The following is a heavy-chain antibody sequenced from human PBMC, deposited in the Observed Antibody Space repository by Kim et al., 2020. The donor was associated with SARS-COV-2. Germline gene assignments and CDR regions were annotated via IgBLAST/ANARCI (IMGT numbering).Heavy chain of an antibody. CDR3: AKSGGYPGRFDP. J-gene: IGHJ5*02. V-gene: IGHV3-43*01. CDR2: ISWDGGST. D-gene: IGHD2-15*01. Sequence: GGSLRLSCAASGFTFDDYTMHWVRQAPGKGLEWFSLISWDGGSTYYADSVKGRFTISRDNSKNSLYLQMNSLRTEDTALYYCAKSGGYPGRFDPWGQGTLVTVSS. CDR1: GFTFDDYT.